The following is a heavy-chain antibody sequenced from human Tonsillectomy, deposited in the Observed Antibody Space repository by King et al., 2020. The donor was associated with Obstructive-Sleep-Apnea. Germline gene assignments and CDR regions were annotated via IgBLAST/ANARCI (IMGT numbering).Heavy chain of an antibody. CDR1: GFTFSTYE. D-gene: IGHD4-17*01. CDR3: ATYGDYPGSSFDY. Sequence: VQLVESGGGVVQPGRSLRLSCAASGFTFSTYEMHWGRQAPGKGLEWVAVISYDGSDKYYADSGKGRFTISRDNSQNTLSLQMNSLKTEDTAVFYCATYGDYPGSSFDYWGQGTLVTVSS. V-gene: IGHV3-30*04. CDR2: ISYDGSDK. J-gene: IGHJ4*02.